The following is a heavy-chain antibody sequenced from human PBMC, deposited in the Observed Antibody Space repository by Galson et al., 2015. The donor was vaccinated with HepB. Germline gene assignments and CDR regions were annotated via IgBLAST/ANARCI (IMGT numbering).Heavy chain of an antibody. CDR2: IIPFYGTT. CDR3: ARGPTTVSIPFWYLDL. D-gene: IGHD4-17*01. Sequence: SVKVSCKASGHTFTTYSISWVRHAPGQGLEWMGGIIPFYGTTNYAQNFQGRVTITADESMSTAYIELSSLRSEDTAVYYCARGPTTVSIPFWYLDLRGRGTLVTVSS. V-gene: IGHV1-69*13. CDR1: GHTFTTYS. J-gene: IGHJ2*01.